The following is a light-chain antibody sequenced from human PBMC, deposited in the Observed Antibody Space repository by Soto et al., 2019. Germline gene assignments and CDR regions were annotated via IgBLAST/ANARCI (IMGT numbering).Light chain of an antibody. CDR3: QQLNSFPIT. CDR2: AAS. CDR1: QGISSY. Sequence: IQLTQSPSSLYASVGDRATITCRASQGISSYLAWYQQKPGRAPKLLIYAASTLQSGVPSRFSGSGSGTEFTLTITSLQPEDFATYYCQQLNSFPITFGQGTRLEI. J-gene: IGKJ5*01. V-gene: IGKV1-9*01.